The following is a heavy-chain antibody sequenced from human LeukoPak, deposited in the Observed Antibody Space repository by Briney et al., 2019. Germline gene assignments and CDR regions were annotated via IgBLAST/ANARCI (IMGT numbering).Heavy chain of an antibody. CDR2: ISGSGGGT. CDR1: GFTFSSYA. Sequence: GGSLRLSCAASGFTFSSYAVSWVRQPPGKGLEWVSAISGSGGGTYYADSVKGRFTISRDNSKNTVYLQMSSLSTEGTAVYHCAKTTTGYSSGRYPGWPVDYWGQGTLVSVSS. CDR3: AKTTTGYSSGRYPGWPVDY. D-gene: IGHD6-19*01. V-gene: IGHV3-23*01. J-gene: IGHJ4*02.